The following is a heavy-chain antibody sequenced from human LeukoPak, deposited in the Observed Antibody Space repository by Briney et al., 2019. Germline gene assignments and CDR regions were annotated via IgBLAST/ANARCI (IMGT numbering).Heavy chain of an antibody. CDR2: IYYSGST. D-gene: IGHD1-26*01. Sequence: PSETLSLTCTVSGGSISSSSYYWGWIRQPPGKGLEWIGSIYYSGSTSYNPSLKSRVTISVDTSKNQFSLKLSSVTAADTAVYYCARGGARWEPSFSAFDIWGQGTMVTVSS. J-gene: IGHJ3*02. V-gene: IGHV4-39*07. CDR1: GGSISSSSYY. CDR3: ARGGARWEPSFSAFDI.